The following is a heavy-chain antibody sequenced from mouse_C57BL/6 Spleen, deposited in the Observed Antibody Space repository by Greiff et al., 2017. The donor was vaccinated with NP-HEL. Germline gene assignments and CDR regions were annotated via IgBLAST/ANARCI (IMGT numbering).Heavy chain of an antibody. CDR2: INPNNGGT. V-gene: IGHV1-26*01. CDR3: ALYGNDWYFDV. CDR1: GYTFTDYY. D-gene: IGHD2-1*01. Sequence: EVQLQQSGPELVKPGASVKISCKASGYTFTDYYMNWVKQSHGKSLEWIGDINPNNGGTSYNQKFKGKATLTVDKSSSTAYMELRSLTSEDSAVYYCALYGNDWYFDVWGTGTTVTVSS. J-gene: IGHJ1*03.